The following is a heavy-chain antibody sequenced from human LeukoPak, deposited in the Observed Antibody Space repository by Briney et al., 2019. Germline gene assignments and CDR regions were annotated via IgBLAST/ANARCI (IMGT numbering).Heavy chain of an antibody. CDR3: ARQIQWELAFDY. Sequence: SETLSLTCTVSGGSIRSYYWSWIRQPPGKGLEWIGHIYYSGSTNYNPSLKSRVTISVDTSKNQFSLKLSSVTAADTAVYYCARQIQWELAFDYWGQGTLVPVSS. V-gene: IGHV4-59*08. J-gene: IGHJ4*02. D-gene: IGHD1-26*01. CDR1: GGSIRSYY. CDR2: IYYSGST.